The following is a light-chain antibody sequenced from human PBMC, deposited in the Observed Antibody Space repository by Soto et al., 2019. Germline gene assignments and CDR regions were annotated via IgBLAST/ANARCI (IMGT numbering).Light chain of an antibody. CDR3: QQYNNWPRT. J-gene: IGKJ1*01. CDR2: DVS. Sequence: EVVLTQSPVTLSSSPGERATLSCRASQSFSCYLAWYQQKPGQAPRLLIYDVSNRATGIPARFSGSGSGTEFTLTISRLQSEDFAVYYCQQYNNWPRTFGQGTKVDIK. CDR1: QSFSCY. V-gene: IGKV3D-15*01.